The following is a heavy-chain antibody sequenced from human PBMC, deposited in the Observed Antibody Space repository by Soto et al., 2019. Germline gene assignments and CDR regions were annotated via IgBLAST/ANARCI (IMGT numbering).Heavy chain of an antibody. D-gene: IGHD5-12*01. V-gene: IGHV3-23*01. J-gene: IGHJ4*02. Sequence: EVQLLESGGGLVQPGGSLRLSCAASGFTFSNYAMNWVRQAPGKGLEWVSTISSSSGSTYYADSVKGRFTITRDNSKNFLYLQMNSLRGDDTAVYYCAKVGSERYSGQHSDYWVQGTLVNISS. CDR3: AKVGSERYSGQHSDY. CDR1: GFTFSNYA. CDR2: ISSSSGST.